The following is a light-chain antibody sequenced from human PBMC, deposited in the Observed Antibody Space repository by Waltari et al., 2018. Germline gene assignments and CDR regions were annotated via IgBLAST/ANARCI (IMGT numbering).Light chain of an antibody. Sequence: IVLTQSPATLSLSPGERATLSCRASQSVATYIAWYQQKPGQAPRLLIYEASNRATGIPARFSGSGSGTDFTLTISSLQPEDFAVYYCQQRSNWPPRTFGQGTKVEIK. J-gene: IGKJ1*01. CDR2: EAS. CDR1: QSVATY. V-gene: IGKV3-11*01. CDR3: QQRSNWPPRT.